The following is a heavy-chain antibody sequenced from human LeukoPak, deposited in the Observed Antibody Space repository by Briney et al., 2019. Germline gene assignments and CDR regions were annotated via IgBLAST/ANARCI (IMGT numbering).Heavy chain of an antibody. D-gene: IGHD1-14*01. CDR1: GFTFSSYS. Sequence: PGGSLRLSCAASGFTFSSYSMNWVRQAPGKGLEWVSSISSSSSYIYYADSVKGRFTISRDNAKNSLYLQMNSLRAEDTAVYYCARLYYGAYNPNWLDPWGQGTLVTVSS. V-gene: IGHV3-21*01. CDR2: ISSSSSYI. J-gene: IGHJ5*02. CDR3: ARLYYGAYNPNWLDP.